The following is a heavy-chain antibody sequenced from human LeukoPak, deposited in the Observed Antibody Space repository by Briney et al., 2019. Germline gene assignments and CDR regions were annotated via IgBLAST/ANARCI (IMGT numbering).Heavy chain of an antibody. CDR3: ARRAGAYSHPYDY. D-gene: IGHD4/OR15-4a*01. V-gene: IGHV3-23*01. Sequence: GGSLRLSCSASGFTFTTYGMNWVRQAPGKGLEWVSGIGGSGTRTYYADSVKGRFTISRDNSKNTLYLQMNSLRAEDTAVYYCARRAGAYSHPYDYWGQGTLVTVSS. J-gene: IGHJ4*02. CDR2: IGGSGTRT. CDR1: GFTFTTYG.